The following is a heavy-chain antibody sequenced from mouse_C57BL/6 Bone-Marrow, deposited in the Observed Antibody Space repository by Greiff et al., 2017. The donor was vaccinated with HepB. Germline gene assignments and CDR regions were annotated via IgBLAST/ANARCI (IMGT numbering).Heavy chain of an antibody. Sequence: QVQLQQPGAELVKPGASVKLSCTASGYTFTSYWMHWVKQRPGQGLEWIGMIHPNSGSTNYNEKFKSKATLTVDKSSSTAYMQLSRLTSEDSAVYYCARDDGYPSYAMDYWGQGTSVTVSS. CDR2: IHPNSGST. D-gene: IGHD2-3*01. V-gene: IGHV1-64*01. CDR1: GYTFTSYW. CDR3: ARDDGYPSYAMDY. J-gene: IGHJ4*01.